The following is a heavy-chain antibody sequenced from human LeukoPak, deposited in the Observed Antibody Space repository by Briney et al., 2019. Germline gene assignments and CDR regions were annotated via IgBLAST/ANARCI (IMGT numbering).Heavy chain of an antibody. V-gene: IGHV1-18*01. CDR3: AREEVRRAVAGYFDN. Sequence: ASVKVSCKASGYTFTSYGISWVGQAPGQGLEWMGWISGYNVNTNYAQKLQGRVTMTTDTSTSTVYMELRSLRSDDTAVYYCAREEVRRAVAGYFDNWGQGTLVTVSS. D-gene: IGHD6-19*01. CDR1: GYTFTSYG. J-gene: IGHJ4*02. CDR2: ISGYNVNT.